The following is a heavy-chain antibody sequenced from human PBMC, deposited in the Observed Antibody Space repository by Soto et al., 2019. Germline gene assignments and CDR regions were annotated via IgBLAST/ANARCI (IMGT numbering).Heavy chain of an antibody. CDR1: GFTFSSYA. V-gene: IGHV3-23*01. Sequence: GGSLRLSCAASGFTFSSYAMSWVRQAPGKGLEWVSAISGSGGSTYYADSVKGRFTISRDNSKNTPYLQMNSLRAEDTAVYYCAKTPELGSYYYYYGMHVWGQGTTVTVSS. D-gene: IGHD7-27*01. CDR2: ISGSGGST. J-gene: IGHJ6*02. CDR3: AKTPELGSYYYYYGMHV.